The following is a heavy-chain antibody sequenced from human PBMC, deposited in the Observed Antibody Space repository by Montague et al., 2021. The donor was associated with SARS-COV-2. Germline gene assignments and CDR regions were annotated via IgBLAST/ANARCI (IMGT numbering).Heavy chain of an antibody. CDR2: IYYSGST. J-gene: IGHJ3*02. CDR3: ASHTSERFTMVQAFDI. CDR1: GGSISSYY. Sequence: SETLSLTCTVSGGSISSYYWSWIRQPPGKGLEWIGYIYYSGSTNYNPSLKSRVTISIDTSKNQFSLKLGSLTAADTAVYYCASHTSERFTMVQAFDIWGQGTMVTVSS. D-gene: IGHD3-10*01. V-gene: IGHV4-59*08.